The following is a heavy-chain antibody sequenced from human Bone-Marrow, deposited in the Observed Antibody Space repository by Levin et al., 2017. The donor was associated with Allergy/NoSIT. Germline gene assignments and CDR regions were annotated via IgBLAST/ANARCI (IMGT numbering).Heavy chain of an antibody. Sequence: PPASVKVSCKASGYTFTNYGISWVRQAPGQGLEWMGWISTYNGHTNYAQNLQGRVSMTLDTSTSTAYMELRSLRSDDTAVYYCAREGRVATVTQPPFDYWGQGTLVTVSS. D-gene: IGHD5-12*01. V-gene: IGHV1-18*01. CDR1: GYTFTNYG. J-gene: IGHJ4*02. CDR3: AREGRVATVTQPPFDY. CDR2: ISTYNGHT.